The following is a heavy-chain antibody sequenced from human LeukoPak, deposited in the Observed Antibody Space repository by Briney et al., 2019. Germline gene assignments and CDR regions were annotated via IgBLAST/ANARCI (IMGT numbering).Heavy chain of an antibody. CDR1: GFTFSNSW. J-gene: IGHJ5*02. V-gene: IGHV3-7*01. CDR3: ACALGESSLDWFDP. CDR2: IKEDGSDK. Sequence: GGSLRLSCLASGFTFSNSWMTWVRQAPGKGLEWVANIKEDGSDKQYGDSVKGRFTISRDNAEKSVFLQMDGLRAEDTAVYYCACALGESSLDWFDPWGQGTLVTVSS. D-gene: IGHD3-16*02.